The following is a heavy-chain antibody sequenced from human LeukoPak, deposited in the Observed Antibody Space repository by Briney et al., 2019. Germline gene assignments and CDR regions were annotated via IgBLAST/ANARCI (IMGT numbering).Heavy chain of an antibody. D-gene: IGHD2-15*01. CDR2: IRYDGSNK. Sequence: GGSLRLSCAASGFTFSSYGMHWVRQAPGKGLEWVAFIRYDGSNKYYADSVKGRVTISRDNSQNMLYLQMNNLRADDTAVYYCVKDSDIVVAIGASWGQGSLVTVSS. CDR1: GFTFSSYG. V-gene: IGHV3-30*02. J-gene: IGHJ4*02. CDR3: VKDSDIVVAIGAS.